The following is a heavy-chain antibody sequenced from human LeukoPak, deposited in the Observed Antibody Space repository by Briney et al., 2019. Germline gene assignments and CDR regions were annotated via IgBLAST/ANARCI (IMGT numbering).Heavy chain of an antibody. Sequence: ASVKVSSKASGYTFTSNYIHWVRQAPGQGLEWMGMIYPRDGSTSYAQKFQGRVTVTRDTSTSTVHTELSGLRSEDTAVYYCARDQEGFDYWGQGTLVTVSS. J-gene: IGHJ4*02. CDR2: IYPRDGST. V-gene: IGHV1-46*01. CDR1: GYTFTSNY. CDR3: ARDQEGFDY.